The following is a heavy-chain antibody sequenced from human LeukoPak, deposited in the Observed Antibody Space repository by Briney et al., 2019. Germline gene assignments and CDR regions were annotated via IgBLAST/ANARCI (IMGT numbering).Heavy chain of an antibody. V-gene: IGHV4-39*01. Sequence: SETLSLTCTVSGGSINSNNYYWGWIRQPPGKGLEWIGSIYSSGSAYYNPSLKSRVTISVDTSKNQFSLRLSSVTAADTAVYYCQPRYLEWLLEYWGQGTLVTVSS. D-gene: IGHD3-3*01. CDR3: QPRYLEWLLEY. J-gene: IGHJ4*02. CDR1: GGSINSNNYY. CDR2: IYSSGSA.